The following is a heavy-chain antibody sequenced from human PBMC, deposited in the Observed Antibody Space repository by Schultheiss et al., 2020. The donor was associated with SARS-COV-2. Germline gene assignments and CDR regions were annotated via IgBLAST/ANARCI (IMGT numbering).Heavy chain of an antibody. CDR1: GFTFSSYA. V-gene: IGHV3-30*01. Sequence: GGSLRLSCAASGFTFSSYAMHWVRQAPGKGLEWVAVISYDGSNKYYADSVKGRFTISRDNSKNTLYLQMNSLRAEDTAVYYCARGRPPWDYGDYGYFDYWGQGTLVTVS. CDR3: ARGRPPWDYGDYGYFDY. J-gene: IGHJ4*02. CDR2: ISYDGSNK. D-gene: IGHD4-17*01.